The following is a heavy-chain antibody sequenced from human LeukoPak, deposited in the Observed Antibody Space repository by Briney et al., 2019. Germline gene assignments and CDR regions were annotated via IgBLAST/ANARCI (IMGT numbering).Heavy chain of an antibody. CDR3: ARSYYDSSKFDY. Sequence: PSETLSLTCAVYGGSFSLYYWTWIRQSPGKGLEWIGEINHSGNTNYNPSLKSRVTISVDTSKNQFSLKLSSVTAADTAVYYCARSYYDSSKFDYWGQGTLVTVSS. CDR1: GGSFSLYY. V-gene: IGHV4-34*01. D-gene: IGHD3-22*01. CDR2: INHSGNT. J-gene: IGHJ4*02.